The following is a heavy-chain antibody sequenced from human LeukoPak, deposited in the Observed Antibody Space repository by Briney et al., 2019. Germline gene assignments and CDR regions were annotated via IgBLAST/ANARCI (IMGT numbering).Heavy chain of an antibody. CDR1: GFTFSDYY. D-gene: IGHD6-19*01. Sequence: GGSLRLSCAASGFTFSDYYMSWIRQAPGKGLEWVSYISSSRSYTNYADSVKGRFTISRDNAKNSLYLQMNSLRAEDTAVYYCAREKAEAVAGRKFDYWGQGTLVTVSS. CDR2: ISSSRSYT. CDR3: AREKAEAVAGRKFDY. V-gene: IGHV3-11*06. J-gene: IGHJ4*02.